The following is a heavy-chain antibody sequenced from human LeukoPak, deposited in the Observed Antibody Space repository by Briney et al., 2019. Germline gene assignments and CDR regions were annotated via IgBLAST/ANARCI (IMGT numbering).Heavy chain of an antibody. CDR1: GFTFGDYA. CDR2: IRSKAYGGTT. Sequence: GGSLRLSCTASGFTFGDYAMSWFRQAPGKGLEWVGFIRSKAYGGTTEYAASVKGRFTISRDDSKSIAYLQMNSLKTEDTAVYYCTRDVTYYDFWSGYYNWFDPWGQGTLVTVSS. V-gene: IGHV3-49*03. D-gene: IGHD3-3*01. J-gene: IGHJ5*02. CDR3: TRDVTYYDFWSGYYNWFDP.